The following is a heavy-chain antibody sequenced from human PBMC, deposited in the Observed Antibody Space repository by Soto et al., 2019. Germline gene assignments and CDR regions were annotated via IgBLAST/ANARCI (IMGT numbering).Heavy chain of an antibody. CDR3: ARDLGYYGSGSYPQWDYYGMDV. V-gene: IGHV5-51*01. CDR2: IYPGDSDI. D-gene: IGHD3-10*01. CDR1: GYSFTSYW. J-gene: IGHJ6*02. Sequence: GESLKISCKGSGYSFTSYWIGWVRQMPGKGLEWMGIIYPGDSDIRYSPSFQGQVTISADKSFSTAYLQWSSLKASDTAVYYCARDLGYYGSGSYPQWDYYGMDVWGQGTTVTVSS.